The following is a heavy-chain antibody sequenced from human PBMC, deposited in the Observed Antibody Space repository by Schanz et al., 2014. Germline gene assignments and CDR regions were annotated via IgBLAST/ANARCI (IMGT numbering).Heavy chain of an antibody. D-gene: IGHD2-15*01. V-gene: IGHV3-7*01. CDR2: INPDGSGK. Sequence: DVQLVSFGGGFFHSGFSLLLSCAASVFLFSNYYMTWVRQAPGKGLESVAKINPDGSGKYYVVSVEGRFTISRDNAKNSLYLHMNSLTAEDTAVYYCASENWWSVDYWGQGTLVTVSS. CDR3: ASENWWSVDY. CDR1: VFLFSNYY. J-gene: IGHJ4*02.